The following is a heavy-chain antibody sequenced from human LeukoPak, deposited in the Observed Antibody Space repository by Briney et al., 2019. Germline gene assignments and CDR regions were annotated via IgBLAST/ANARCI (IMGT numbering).Heavy chain of an antibody. Sequence: ASVKVSCKASGYTFTSYGISWVRQAPGQGLEWMGWISAYNGNTNYAQKLQGRVTMTRDTSTSTVYMELSSLRSEDTAVYYCARPRTGPQGGFHCGGDCYLDYWGQGTLVTVSS. CDR3: ARPRTGPQGGFHCGGDCYLDY. V-gene: IGHV1-18*01. D-gene: IGHD2-21*01. CDR2: ISAYNGNT. J-gene: IGHJ4*02. CDR1: GYTFTSYG.